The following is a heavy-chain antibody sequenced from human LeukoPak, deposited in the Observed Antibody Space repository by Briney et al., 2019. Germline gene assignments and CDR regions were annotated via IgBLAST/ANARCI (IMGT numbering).Heavy chain of an antibody. Sequence: HPGLSLRLSCAPAWFTWSRDWIGSVRQATCGGLEWVSKIKQDGSEKDYADSMKGRFTISRDNATNSLYLQMNSLRAEDTAVYYCARDPQYCRSTSCSRWVYWGQGTLVNVAS. V-gene: IGHV3-7*01. D-gene: IGHD2-2*01. CDR3: ARDPQYCRSTSCSRWVY. J-gene: IGHJ4*02. CDR1: WFTWSRDW. CDR2: IKQDGSEK.